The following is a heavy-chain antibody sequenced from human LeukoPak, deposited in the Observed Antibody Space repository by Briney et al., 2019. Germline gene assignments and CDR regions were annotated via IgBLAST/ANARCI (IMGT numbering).Heavy chain of an antibody. CDR2: IYNSGST. V-gene: IGHV4-59*01. CDR1: GGSISSYY. J-gene: IGHJ4*02. Sequence: SETLSLTCSVSGGSISSYYWSWVRQPPGKGLEWIGYIYNSGSTNYNPSLKSRVTISIDTSKNQFSLKLSSVTAADTAVYYCARSGYNSPDYWGRGTLVTVSS. CDR3: ARSGYNSPDY. D-gene: IGHD5-24*01.